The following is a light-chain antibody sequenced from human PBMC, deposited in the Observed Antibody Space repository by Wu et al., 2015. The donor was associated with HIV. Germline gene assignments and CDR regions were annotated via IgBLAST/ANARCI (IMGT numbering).Light chain of an antibody. J-gene: IGKJ2*01. CDR2: AAS. V-gene: IGKV1-8*01. Sequence: AIRITQSPSSLSASTGDRVTISCRTSQTINNYLAWYQQRPGKAPKLLIYAASTLQSGVPSRFSGSGPGADFTLTIISLQSEDFATYYCQQYYTYPYTFGQGTKLEIK. CDR1: QTINNY. CDR3: QQYYTYPYT.